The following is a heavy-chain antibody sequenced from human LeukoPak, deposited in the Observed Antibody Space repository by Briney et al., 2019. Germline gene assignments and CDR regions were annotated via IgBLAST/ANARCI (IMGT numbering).Heavy chain of an antibody. CDR3: ARAGYYDFWSGYFGPHYYYYMDV. J-gene: IGHJ6*03. CDR1: GYTFTSYG. V-gene: IGHV1-18*01. CDR2: ISAYNGNT. D-gene: IGHD3-3*01. Sequence: ASVKVSCKASGYTFTSYGISWVRQAPGQGLEWMGWISAYNGNTNYAQKLQGRVTMTTDTSTSTAYMELRSLRSEDTAVYYCARAGYYDFWSGYFGPHYYYYMDVWGKGTTVTVSS.